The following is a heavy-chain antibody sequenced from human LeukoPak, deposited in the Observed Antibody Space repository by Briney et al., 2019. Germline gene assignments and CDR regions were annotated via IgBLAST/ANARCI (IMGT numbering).Heavy chain of an antibody. D-gene: IGHD3-16*01. Sequence: ASVKVSCKASGYIFTGYYMHCVRQAPGQGLEWMGWINPNSGDTNYAQKFQGRVTMTKDTSIRTAYMELSRLRSDDTAVYYCARVRYRLAETYIDYWGQGTLVTVSS. J-gene: IGHJ4*02. CDR3: ARVRYRLAETYIDY. CDR2: INPNSGDT. V-gene: IGHV1-2*02. CDR1: GYIFTGYY.